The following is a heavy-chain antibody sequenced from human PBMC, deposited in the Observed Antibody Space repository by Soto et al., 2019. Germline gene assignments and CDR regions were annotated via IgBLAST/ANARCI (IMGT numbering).Heavy chain of an antibody. CDR2: ISTYNGDT. V-gene: IGHV1-18*01. J-gene: IGHJ6*02. D-gene: IGHD5-12*01. Sequence: ASVKVSCKASGYTFTRSGISWVRQAPGQGLEWMGWISTYNGDTNYAQTFQGRVTMTTDTSTSTVHMEVRSLRSDDTAVYYCGREGVAPYYYYGMDVWRQGPPVTVSS. CDR1: GYTFTRSG. CDR3: GREGVAPYYYYGMDV.